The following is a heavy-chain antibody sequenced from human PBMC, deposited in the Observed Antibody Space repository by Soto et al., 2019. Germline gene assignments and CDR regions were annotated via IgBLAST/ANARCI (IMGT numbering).Heavy chain of an antibody. D-gene: IGHD6-19*01. Sequence: PGGSLRLSCAASGFTLSSYSMNWVRQAPGKGLEWVAVISYDVTNKYYADSVKGRFTISRDNSKNTLYLQMNSLRAEDTAVYYCAKDLRIAVAGTDYFDSWGQGTLVTV. CDR3: AKDLRIAVAGTDYFDS. J-gene: IGHJ4*02. V-gene: IGHV3-30*18. CDR2: ISYDVTNK. CDR1: GFTLSSYS.